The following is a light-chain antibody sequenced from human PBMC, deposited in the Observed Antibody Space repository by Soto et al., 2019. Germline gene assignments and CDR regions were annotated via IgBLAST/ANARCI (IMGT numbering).Light chain of an antibody. CDR1: SSNIGSNT. Sequence: QSVLSQPPSASGTPGQRVTISCSGSSSNIGSNTVNWYHQLPGTAPKVLIYNNNQRPSGVPDRFSGSKSGTSASLAISGLQSEDAADYYCTAWDDSLTAVLYGGGTKLTVL. CDR2: NNN. J-gene: IGLJ2*01. CDR3: TAWDDSLTAVL. V-gene: IGLV1-44*01.